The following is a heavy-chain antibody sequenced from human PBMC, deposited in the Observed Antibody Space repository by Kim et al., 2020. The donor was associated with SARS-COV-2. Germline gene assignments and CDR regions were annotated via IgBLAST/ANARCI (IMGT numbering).Heavy chain of an antibody. V-gene: IGHV4-31*03. CDR3: ARDTVRDGYNLSWYYGMDV. CDR1: GGSISSGGYY. CDR2: IYYGGST. Sequence: SETLSLTCTVSGGSISSGGYYWRWIRQHPGKGLEWIGYIYYGGSTYYNPSLKSRVTISVDTSKNQFSLKLSSVTAADTAVYYCARDTVRDGYNLSWYYGMDVWGQGTTVTVSS. D-gene: IGHD5-12*01. J-gene: IGHJ6*02.